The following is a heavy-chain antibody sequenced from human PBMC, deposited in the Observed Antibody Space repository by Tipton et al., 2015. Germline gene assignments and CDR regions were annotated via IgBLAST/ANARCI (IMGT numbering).Heavy chain of an antibody. CDR2: IHYSGRT. CDR1: GGSIGSGDYY. D-gene: IGHD1-26*01. Sequence: TLSLTCTVSGGSIGSGDYYWSWLRQPPGKGLEWIGNIHYSGRTYYNPSLKSRVTISVDTSKNEFSRKLNSVIAADTAVHYCARAPPTIYFHYCGQGILVTVSS. J-gene: IGHJ4*02. V-gene: IGHV4-30-4*08. CDR3: ARAPPTIYFHY.